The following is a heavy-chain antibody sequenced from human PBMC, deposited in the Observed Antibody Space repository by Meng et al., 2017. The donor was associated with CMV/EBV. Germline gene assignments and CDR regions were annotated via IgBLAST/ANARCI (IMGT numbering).Heavy chain of an antibody. D-gene: IGHD5-24*01. V-gene: IGHV1-69*05. Sequence: SGKVSCKASGSTFSSYAISWVRQAPGQGLEWMGGIIPIFGTANYAQKFQGRVTITTDESTSTAYMELSSLRSEDTAVYYCARDNRMATRRDYYYYYGMDVWGQGTTVTVSS. J-gene: IGHJ6*02. CDR3: ARDNRMATRRDYYYYYGMDV. CDR2: IIPIFGTA. CDR1: GSTFSSYA.